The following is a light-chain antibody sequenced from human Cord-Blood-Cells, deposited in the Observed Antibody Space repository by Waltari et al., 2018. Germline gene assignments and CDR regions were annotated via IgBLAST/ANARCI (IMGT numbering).Light chain of an antibody. V-gene: IGLV3-19*01. CDR2: GKN. CDR3: NSRDSSGNHLV. J-gene: IGLJ2*01. Sequence: SSELTQDPAVSVALGQTVRLTCQGHSLRSYYASRYQQKPGQAPVLVIYGKNNRPSGILDRFSGSPTGNTASLTITGDQGEDEAEYYCNSRDSSGNHLVFGGGTKLTI. CDR1: SLRSYY.